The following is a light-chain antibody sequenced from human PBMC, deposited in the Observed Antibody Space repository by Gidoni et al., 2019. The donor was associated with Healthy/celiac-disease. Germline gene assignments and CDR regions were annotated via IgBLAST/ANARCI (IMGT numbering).Light chain of an antibody. CDR1: QSISSW. CDR3: QQYNSYSPWT. Sequence: IKMTQSTSTLSASVGDRVTITCRASQSISSWLSWYQQKPGKATKLLIYDASSLESGVPSRFSVSGSGTEFTLTISSLQPDDFATYYCQQYNSYSPWTFGQGTKVEIK. V-gene: IGKV1-5*01. CDR2: DAS. J-gene: IGKJ1*01.